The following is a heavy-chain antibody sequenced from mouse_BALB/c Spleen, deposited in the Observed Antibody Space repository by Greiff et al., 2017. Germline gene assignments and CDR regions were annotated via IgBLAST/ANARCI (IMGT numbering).Heavy chain of an antibody. V-gene: IGHV5-6-4*01. CDR2: ISSGGSYT. CDR1: GFTFSSYT. CDR3: TRIYYGNYVDY. J-gene: IGHJ2*01. Sequence: EVQGVESGGGLVKPGGSLKLSCAASGFTFSSYTMSWVRQTPEKRLEWVATISSGGSYTYYPDSVKGRFTISRDNAKNTLYLQMSSLKSEDTAMYYCTRIYYGNYVDYWGQGTTLTVSS. D-gene: IGHD2-1*01.